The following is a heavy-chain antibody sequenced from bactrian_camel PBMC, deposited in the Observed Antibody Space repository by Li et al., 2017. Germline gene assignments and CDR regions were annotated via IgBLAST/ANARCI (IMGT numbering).Heavy chain of an antibody. CDR3: VTSISGTWAGPNR. D-gene: IGHD1*01. V-gene: IGHV3S40*01. CDR2: ISSGGGTT. CDR1: GFTFSTSD. Sequence: VQLVESGGDLVQPGESLTLSCAASGFTFSTSDMMWVRQAPGKGLEWVGSISSGGGTTYYADSVKGRFTISIDNAKNTKYLQMNSLKSEDTAMYYCVTSISGTWAGPNRWGRGTQVTVS. J-gene: IGHJ4*01.